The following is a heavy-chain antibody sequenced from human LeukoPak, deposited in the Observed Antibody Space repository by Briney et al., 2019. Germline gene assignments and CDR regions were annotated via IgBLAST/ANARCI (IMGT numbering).Heavy chain of an antibody. V-gene: IGHV4-34*01. CDR2: INHSGST. J-gene: IGHJ4*02. CDR1: GGSFSGYY. Sequence: SETLSLTCAVYGGSFSGYYWSWIRQPPGKGLEWIGEINHSGSTNYNPSLKSRVTISVDTSTNQFSLKLSSVTATDTAVYYCARGRNYDILTGYYNPAPTFDYWGQGTLVTVSS. CDR3: ARGRNYDILTGYYNPAPTFDY. D-gene: IGHD3-9*01.